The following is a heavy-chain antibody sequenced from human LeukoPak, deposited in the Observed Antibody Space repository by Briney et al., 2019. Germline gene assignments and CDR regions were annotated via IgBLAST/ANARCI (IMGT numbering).Heavy chain of an antibody. CDR3: ARSQTGIAAAGTTIQPDDY. V-gene: IGHV1-69*13. J-gene: IGHJ4*02. Sequence: ASVKVSCKASGNSISNYAVSWVRQAPGQGFEWMGGIIPIFGTADYAQKFQGRVTITADQSTSTTYMALSSLKSEDTAVYYCARSQTGIAAAGTTIQPDDYWGQGTLVTVSS. CDR1: GNSISNYA. CDR2: IIPIFGTA. D-gene: IGHD6-13*01.